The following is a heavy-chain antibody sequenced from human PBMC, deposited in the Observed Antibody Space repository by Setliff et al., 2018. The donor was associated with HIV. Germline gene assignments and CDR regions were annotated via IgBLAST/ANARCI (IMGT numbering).Heavy chain of an antibody. J-gene: IGHJ4*01. V-gene: IGHV4-59*02. CDR2: IHHTGST. CDR1: DDSVSTFY. CDR3: APGEGVASTYYHD. D-gene: IGHD3-3*01. Sequence: LTCTVSDDSVSTFYWNWIRQPPGKGLEWIGFIHHTGSTVSNPSLKSRVTILMDLSRNQLPLHLASVTTADTAVYFCAPGEGVASTYYHDWGQGTQVTVSS.